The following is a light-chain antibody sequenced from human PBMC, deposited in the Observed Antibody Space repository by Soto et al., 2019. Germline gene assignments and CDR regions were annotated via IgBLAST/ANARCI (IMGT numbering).Light chain of an antibody. Sequence: DIQMTQSPSTLSASVGDRVTITCRASQTISSWLAWYQQKPGQAPKLLIYKASSLESAVPSRFSGSGSGTEFTLTISGLQPDDFASYYCQQYNSYPLTFGGGTTVDIK. V-gene: IGKV1-5*03. CDR3: QQYNSYPLT. CDR2: KAS. J-gene: IGKJ4*01. CDR1: QTISSW.